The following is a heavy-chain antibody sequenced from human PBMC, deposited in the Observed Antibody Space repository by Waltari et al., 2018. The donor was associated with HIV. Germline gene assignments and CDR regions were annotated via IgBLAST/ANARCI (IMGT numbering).Heavy chain of an antibody. CDR1: GYTFTSYD. CDR2: MNPNSGNT. V-gene: IGHV1-8*01. Sequence: QVQLVQSGAEVKKPGASVKVSCKASGYTFTSYDINWVRQATGQGLEWMGWMNPNSGNTGYAQKFQGRVTMTMNTSISTAYMELSSLRSEDTAVYYGARRMGVARYYYYGMDVWGQGTTVTVSS. D-gene: IGHD5-12*01. J-gene: IGHJ6*02. CDR3: ARRMGVARYYYYGMDV.